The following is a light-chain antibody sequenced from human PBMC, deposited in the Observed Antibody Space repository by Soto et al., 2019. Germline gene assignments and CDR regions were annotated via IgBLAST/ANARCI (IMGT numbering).Light chain of an antibody. CDR1: SSNIGNNY. V-gene: IGLV1-51*01. CDR3: GTWDTSLSVV. J-gene: IGLJ2*01. CDR2: DNN. Sequence: QSVLTQPPSVSAAPGQKVTISCSGSSSNIGNNYVSWYQQLPGTAPKLLIYDNNKRPSGIPDRFSASKSGTSATLGITGLQTWDEADYYCGTWDTSLSVVFGGGTKLTVL.